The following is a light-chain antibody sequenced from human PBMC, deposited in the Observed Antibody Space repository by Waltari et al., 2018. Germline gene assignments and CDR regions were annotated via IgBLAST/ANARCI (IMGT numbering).Light chain of an antibody. CDR1: SRDVASPEC. J-gene: IGLJ3*02. Sequence: QSALTPPRSVSGSPGQSVSISCTGTSRDVASPECVSLYQHHPGKAHKLMIYDVSERPSVVPDRFAGSQSGNTASLIISGLQADDEADYYCCSCAGTDTFWVFGGGTKLTVL. V-gene: IGLV2-11*01. CDR3: CSCAGTDTFWV. CDR2: DVS.